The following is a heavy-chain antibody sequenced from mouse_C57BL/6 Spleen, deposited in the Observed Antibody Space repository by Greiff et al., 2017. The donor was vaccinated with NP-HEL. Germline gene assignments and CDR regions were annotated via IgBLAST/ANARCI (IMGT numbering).Heavy chain of an antibody. D-gene: IGHD1-1*01. V-gene: IGHV14-4*01. Sequence: EVQRVESGAELVRPGASVKLSCTASGFNIKDDYMHWVKQRPEQGLEWIGWIDPENGDTEYASKFQGKATITADTSSNTAYLQLSSLTSEDTAVYYCTTYYGSSYARGYWGQGTTLTVSS. J-gene: IGHJ2*01. CDR1: GFNIKDDY. CDR2: IDPENGDT. CDR3: TTYYGSSYARGY.